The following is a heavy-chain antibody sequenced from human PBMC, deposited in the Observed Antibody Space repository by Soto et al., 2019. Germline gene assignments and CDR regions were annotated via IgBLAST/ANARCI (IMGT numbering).Heavy chain of an antibody. CDR3: ASTAHSSGWYSGGFDY. J-gene: IGHJ4*02. D-gene: IGHD6-19*01. Sequence: WRWIRKPPGKGLEWIGYIYYSGSTNYNPSPKSRVTISVDTSKNQFSLKLSSVTAADTAVYYCASTAHSSGWYSGGFDYWGQGTLVSVSS. CDR2: IYYSGST. V-gene: IGHV4-59*01.